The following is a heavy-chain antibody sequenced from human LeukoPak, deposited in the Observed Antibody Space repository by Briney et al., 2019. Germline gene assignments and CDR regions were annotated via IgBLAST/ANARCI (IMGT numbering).Heavy chain of an antibody. V-gene: IGHV3-33*06. Sequence: GGSLRPSCAASGFTFSSYGMHWVRQAPGKGLEWVAVIWYDGSNKYYADSVKGRFTISRDNSKNTLYLQMNSLRAEDTAVYYCAKGDGVVTYFDYWGQGTLVTVSS. CDR1: GFTFSSYG. J-gene: IGHJ4*02. CDR3: AKGDGVVTYFDY. CDR2: IWYDGSNK. D-gene: IGHD4-23*01.